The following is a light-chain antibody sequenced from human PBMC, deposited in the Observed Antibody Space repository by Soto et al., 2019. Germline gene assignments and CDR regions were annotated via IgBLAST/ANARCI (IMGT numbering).Light chain of an antibody. V-gene: IGKV1-39*01. Sequence: IQMTQSPSSLSASVGDRVTITCRAIQSITYLNWYQQKPGKAPKLLIYAASSFQSGVPSRFSGSGSGTHFTLTISSLQPEDFATYYCQQLHGYPITFGQGTRLEIK. J-gene: IGKJ5*01. CDR1: QSITY. CDR2: AAS. CDR3: QQLHGYPIT.